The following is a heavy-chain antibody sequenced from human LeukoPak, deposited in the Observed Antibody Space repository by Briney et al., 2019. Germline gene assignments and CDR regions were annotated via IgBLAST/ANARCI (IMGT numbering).Heavy chain of an antibody. D-gene: IGHD6-13*01. CDR2: ISGSGGST. Sequence: GGSLRLSCAASGFTFSSYAMSWVRQAPGKGLEWVSAISGSGGSTYYADSVKGRFTISRDNSKNTLYLQMNSLRAEDTAVYYCAKVGGIAAAGTQKGFYYGMDVWGQGTTVTVSS. CDR1: GFTFSSYA. J-gene: IGHJ6*02. V-gene: IGHV3-23*01. CDR3: AKVGGIAAAGTQKGFYYGMDV.